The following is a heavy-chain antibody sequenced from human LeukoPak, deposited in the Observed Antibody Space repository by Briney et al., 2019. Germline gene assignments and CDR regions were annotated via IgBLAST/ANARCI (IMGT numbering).Heavy chain of an antibody. CDR3: ARLVVGWFDP. CDR2: IYYSGST. Sequence: RSSETLSLTCTVSGGSIGSSSYYWGWIRQPPGKGLEWIGSIYYSGSTYYNPSLNGRVTISVDTSKNQFSLKLSSVTAADTAVYYCARLVVGWFDPWGQGTLVTVSS. J-gene: IGHJ5*02. CDR1: GGSIGSSSYY. V-gene: IGHV4-39*01. D-gene: IGHD2-15*01.